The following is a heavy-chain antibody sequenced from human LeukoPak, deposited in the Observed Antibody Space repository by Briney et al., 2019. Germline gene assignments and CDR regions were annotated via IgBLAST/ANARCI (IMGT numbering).Heavy chain of an antibody. J-gene: IGHJ4*02. Sequence: SETLSLTCAVYVGSFSGYYWSWIRQPPGKGLEWIGYIYYSGSTNYNPSLKSRVTISVDTSKNQFSLRLTSVTAADTAVYYCARDTSSWPTLEYWGQGTLVTVSS. CDR3: ARDTSSWPTLEY. CDR2: IYYSGST. CDR1: VGSFSGYY. D-gene: IGHD6-13*01. V-gene: IGHV4-59*01.